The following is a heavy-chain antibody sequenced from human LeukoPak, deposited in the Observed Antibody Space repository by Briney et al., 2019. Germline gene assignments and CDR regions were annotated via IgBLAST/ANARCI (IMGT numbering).Heavy chain of an antibody. J-gene: IGHJ3*02. Sequence: GGSLRLSRAASRFTYRDYWMGWVRQAPGKGLERLADIKHDGSEKYHLYFAKGRLTISRDNAESSLYLQMNSLRAEDTALFSCVRHYYDSSASSFDMWGQGTMVTASP. CDR1: RFTYRDYW. CDR2: IKHDGSEK. D-gene: IGHD3-16*01. V-gene: IGHV3-7*01. CDR3: VRHYYDSSASSFDM.